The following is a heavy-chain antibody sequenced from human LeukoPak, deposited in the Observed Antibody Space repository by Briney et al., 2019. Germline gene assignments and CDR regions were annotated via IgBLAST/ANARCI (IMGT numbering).Heavy chain of an antibody. CDR1: GFTFSSYA. D-gene: IGHD3-10*01. J-gene: IGHJ4*02. CDR3: AKVWVISYYGSGSSIDY. Sequence: GGSLRLSCAASGFTFSSYAMSWVRQAPGKGLEWVSAISGSGGSTYYADSVKGRFTISRDNSKNTLYLQMNSPRAEDTAVYYCAKVWVISYYGSGSSIDYWGQGTLVTVSS. CDR2: ISGSGGST. V-gene: IGHV3-23*01.